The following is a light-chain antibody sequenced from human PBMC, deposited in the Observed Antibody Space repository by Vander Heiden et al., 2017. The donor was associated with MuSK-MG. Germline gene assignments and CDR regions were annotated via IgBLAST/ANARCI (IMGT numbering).Light chain of an antibody. CDR3: QQYGSSGLT. CDR2: GAS. V-gene: IGKV3-20*01. Sequence: IVLTHSPGTLPLSPGERASLSGRASQRDSRRYIAWYEQKPGRAPRLVICGASSRATGIPDRLSESRSGTDFTLTISRLEPEDCTVYYCQQYGSSGLTFGGGTKVEIK. J-gene: IGKJ4*01. CDR1: QRDSRRY.